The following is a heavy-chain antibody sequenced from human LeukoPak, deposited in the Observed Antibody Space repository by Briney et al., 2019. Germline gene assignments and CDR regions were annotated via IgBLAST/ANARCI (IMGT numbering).Heavy chain of an antibody. CDR3: SRGSGWLSVY. D-gene: IGHD6-19*01. V-gene: IGHV3-49*03. CDR1: GFTFSNYL. J-gene: IGHJ4*02. CDR2: ISGGTT. Sequence: GGSLRLSCTASGFTFSNYLMSWFRQAPGKGLEWIGFISGGTTEYAASVKGRFTISRDDSTSIAYLQMNSLTTEDTAVYYCSRGSGWLSVYWGQGTLVAVSS.